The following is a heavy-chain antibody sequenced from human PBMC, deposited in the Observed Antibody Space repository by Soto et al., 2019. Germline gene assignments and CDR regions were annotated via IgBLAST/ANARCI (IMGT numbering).Heavy chain of an antibody. Sequence: EVQLVESGGGLVQPGGSLRLSCAASGFTFSSYSMNWVRQAPGKGLEWVSYISSSSSTIYYADSVKGRFTISRDNAKNSLYLQMNSLRDEDTAVYYCARDTAMVTVASDSLDIWGEGTMVTVSS. V-gene: IGHV3-48*02. J-gene: IGHJ3*02. CDR1: GFTFSSYS. D-gene: IGHD5-18*01. CDR3: ARDTAMVTVASDSLDI. CDR2: ISSSSSTI.